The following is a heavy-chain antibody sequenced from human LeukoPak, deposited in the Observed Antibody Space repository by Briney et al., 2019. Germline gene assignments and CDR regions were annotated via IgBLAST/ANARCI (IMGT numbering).Heavy chain of an antibody. J-gene: IGHJ4*02. CDR1: GFTFSTYA. Sequence: GGSLRLSCAASGFTFSTYAVNWVRQAPGKGLEWVSTISGSGDSTYYADSVRGRFTISRDNSKNTLQLQLNSLRVEDTAVYYCARIDILTGYAAVGDCWGQGALVTVSS. CDR3: ARIDILTGYAAVGDC. CDR2: ISGSGDST. V-gene: IGHV3-23*01. D-gene: IGHD3-9*01.